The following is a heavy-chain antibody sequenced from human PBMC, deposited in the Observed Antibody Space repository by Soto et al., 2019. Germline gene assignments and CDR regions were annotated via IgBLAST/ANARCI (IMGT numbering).Heavy chain of an antibody. V-gene: IGHV4-30-4*01. Sequence: SETLSLTCSVSGGSISSGYYYWSWIRQPPGKGLEWIGYIYYSGSTYYNPSLKSRVTISVDTSKNQFSLKLSSVTAADTAVYYCAREELDIVVVPAAIRGWFDPWGQGTLVTVSS. D-gene: IGHD2-2*02. J-gene: IGHJ5*02. CDR1: GGSISSGYYY. CDR3: AREELDIVVVPAAIRGWFDP. CDR2: IYYSGST.